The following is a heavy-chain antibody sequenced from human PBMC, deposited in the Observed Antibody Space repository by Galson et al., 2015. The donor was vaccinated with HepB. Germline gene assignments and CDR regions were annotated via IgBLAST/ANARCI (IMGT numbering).Heavy chain of an antibody. J-gene: IGHJ3*01. D-gene: IGHD3-3*01. CDR1: GFSLSSRGMG. CDR2: IYWNGER. CDR3: AHTPLTSFEEVTIRNPFGV. Sequence: PALVKPTQTLTLTCTFSGFSLSSRGMGLGWIRQPPGKTLEWLAVIYWNGERLYSPSLESWLTITKGTSENQVVLTMTNLDPVDTATYYCAHTPLTSFEEVTIRNPFGVWGQGTTVTVSS. V-gene: IGHV2-5*01.